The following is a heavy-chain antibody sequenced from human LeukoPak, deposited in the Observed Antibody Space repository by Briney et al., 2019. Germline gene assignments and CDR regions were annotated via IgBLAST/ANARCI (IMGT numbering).Heavy chain of an antibody. CDR3: ARGQLLYIGFLLVDY. CDR2: INPNSGGT. J-gene: IGHJ4*02. V-gene: IGHV1-2*02. CDR1: GYTFTSYG. Sequence: ASVKVSCKASGYTFTSYGISWVRQAPGQGLEWMGWINPNSGGTNYAQKFQGRVTMTRDTSISTAYMELSRLRSDDTAVYYCARGQLLYIGFLLVDYWGQGTLVTVSS. D-gene: IGHD2-2*02.